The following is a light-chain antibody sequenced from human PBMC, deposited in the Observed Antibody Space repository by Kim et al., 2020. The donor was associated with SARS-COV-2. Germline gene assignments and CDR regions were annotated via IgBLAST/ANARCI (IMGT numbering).Light chain of an antibody. CDR3: QQYNNWPT. CDR2: GAS. Sequence: AVSPGERATLSCRAGPSVSTHVAWFQQKSGQAPRRLIYGASTRATGIPARFSGSGSGTEFTLTISSLQSEDFAVYHCQQYNNWPTCGQGTKVDIK. J-gene: IGKJ1*01. CDR1: PSVSTH. V-gene: IGKV3-15*01.